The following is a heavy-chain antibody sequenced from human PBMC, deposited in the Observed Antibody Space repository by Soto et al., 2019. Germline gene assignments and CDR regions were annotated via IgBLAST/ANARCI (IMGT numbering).Heavy chain of an antibody. D-gene: IGHD3-16*01. CDR1: GFTFSSYS. CDR3: ARGPPQYYESGDWFDP. Sequence: GGSLRLSCAASGFTFSSYSMNWVRQAPGKGLEWVSYISSSSSTIYYADSVKGRFTISRDNAKNSLYLQMNSLRDEDTAVYYCARGPPQYYESGDWFDPWGQGTLVTVSS. V-gene: IGHV3-48*02. CDR2: ISSSSSTI. J-gene: IGHJ5*02.